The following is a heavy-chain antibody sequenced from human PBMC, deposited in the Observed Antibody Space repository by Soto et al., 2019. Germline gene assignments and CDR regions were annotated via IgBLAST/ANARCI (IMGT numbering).Heavy chain of an antibody. CDR2: ISGSGGST. J-gene: IGHJ4*02. CDR3: ARSPHYYDSSGYYYGSWDYFDY. V-gene: IGHV3-23*01. CDR1: GFTFSSYA. Sequence: PGGSLRFSCAASGFTFSSYAMSWVRQAPGKGLEWVSAISGSGGSTYYADSVKGRFTISRDNSKNTLYLQMNSLRAEDTAVYYCARSPHYYDSSGYYYGSWDYFDYWGQGTLVTVSS. D-gene: IGHD3-22*01.